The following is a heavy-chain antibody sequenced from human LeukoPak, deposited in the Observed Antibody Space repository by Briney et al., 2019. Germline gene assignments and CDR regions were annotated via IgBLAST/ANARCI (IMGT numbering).Heavy chain of an antibody. CDR2: INPNSGGT. J-gene: IGHJ4*02. D-gene: IGHD5-18*01. CDR1: GYTFTGYY. CDR3: ARDSEWKHIDY. Sequence: ASVKVSCKASGYTFTGYYMRWVRQAPGQGLEWMGRINPNSGGTNYAQKFQGRVTMTRDTSISTAYMELSRLRSDDTAVYYCARDSEWKHIDYWGQGTLVTVSS. V-gene: IGHV1-2*06.